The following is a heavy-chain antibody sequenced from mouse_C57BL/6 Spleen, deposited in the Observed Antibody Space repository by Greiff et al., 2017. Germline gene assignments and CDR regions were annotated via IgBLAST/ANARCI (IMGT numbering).Heavy chain of an antibody. CDR2: INPNYGTN. D-gene: IGHD1-1*01. CDR3: ARDYYGSSQFAY. Sequence: KLQQSGPELVKPGASVKISCTASGYSFTEYNLNWVKPSNGKSLEWIAVINPNYGTNGNNQKYKGKATLTVDQSSSTAYMQLNSLTSEDSAVYYCARDYYGSSQFAYWGQGTLVTVSA. J-gene: IGHJ3*01. V-gene: IGHV1-39*01. CDR1: GYSFTEYN.